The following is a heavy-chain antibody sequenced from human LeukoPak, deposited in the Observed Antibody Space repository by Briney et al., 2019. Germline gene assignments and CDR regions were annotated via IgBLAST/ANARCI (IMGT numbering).Heavy chain of an antibody. CDR1: GFTFSSYG. J-gene: IGHJ4*02. CDR3: AKAVCSTSCPFDY. V-gene: IGHV3-30*02. CDR2: IRYDGSNK. Sequence: GGSLRLSCAASGFTFSSYGMHWVRQAPGKGLERVAFIRYDGSNKYYADSVKGRFTISRDNSKNTLYLQMNSLRAEDTAVYYCAKAVCSTSCPFDYWGQGTLVTVSS. D-gene: IGHD2-2*01.